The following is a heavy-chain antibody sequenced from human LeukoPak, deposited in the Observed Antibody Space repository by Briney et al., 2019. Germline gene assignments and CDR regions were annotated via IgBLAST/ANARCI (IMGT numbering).Heavy chain of an antibody. J-gene: IGHJ6*03. CDR3: ARDGVITMVRGVIITPWGQGYYYYYMDV. Sequence: GGSLRLSCAASGFTFDDYGMSWVRQGPGKGLEWVSGINWNGGSTGYADSVKGRFTISRDNAKNSLYLQMNSLRAEDTALYYCARDGVITMVRGVIITPWGQGYYYYYMDVWGKGTTVTVSS. CDR1: GFTFDDYG. CDR2: INWNGGST. D-gene: IGHD3-10*01. V-gene: IGHV3-20*04.